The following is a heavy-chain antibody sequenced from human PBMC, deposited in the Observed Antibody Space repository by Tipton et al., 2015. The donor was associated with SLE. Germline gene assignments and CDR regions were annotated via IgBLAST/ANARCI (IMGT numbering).Heavy chain of an antibody. CDR2: IYHSGST. CDR3: ARVTYDSSGYPNPFDI. V-gene: IGHV4-38-2*01. CDR1: GYSISSGFY. Sequence: LRLSCAVSGYSISSGFYWGWIRQPPGKGPEWIASIYHSGSTYYNLSLKSRVIISMDMSKNQFSLKLNSVTAADTAVYYCARVTYDSSGYPNPFDIWGQGTMVTVSS. J-gene: IGHJ3*02. D-gene: IGHD3-22*01.